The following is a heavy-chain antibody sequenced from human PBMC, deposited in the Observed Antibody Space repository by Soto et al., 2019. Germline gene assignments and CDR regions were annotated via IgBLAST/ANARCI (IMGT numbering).Heavy chain of an antibody. CDR1: GFTFSNYA. CDR3: ARSGSYVNGFDS. J-gene: IGHJ4*02. D-gene: IGHD1-26*01. Sequence: EVQLLESGGGLVQPGGSLRLSCAASGFTFSNYAMSWVRQAPGKGLLWVSVMYSGGSTYYSDSVRGRFTISRDNSKNTLSLQMNSLRAEDTAVYYCARSGSYVNGFDSWGQGTLVTVSS. V-gene: IGHV3-23*01. CDR2: MYSGGST.